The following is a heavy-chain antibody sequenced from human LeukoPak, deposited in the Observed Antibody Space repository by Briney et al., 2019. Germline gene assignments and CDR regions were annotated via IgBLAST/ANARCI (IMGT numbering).Heavy chain of an antibody. J-gene: IGHJ5*02. V-gene: IGHV5-51*01. D-gene: IGHD2-15*01. Sequence: GESLKISCKGSGYSFTNYWIGWVRQMPGKGLEWMGIIYPADSDTRYNPAFQGQVTISVDKSLNTAYLQWSSLKAPDTAIYYRARRWRIGWFDPWGQGTLVTVSS. CDR3: ARRWRIGWFDP. CDR1: GYSFTNYW. CDR2: IYPADSDT.